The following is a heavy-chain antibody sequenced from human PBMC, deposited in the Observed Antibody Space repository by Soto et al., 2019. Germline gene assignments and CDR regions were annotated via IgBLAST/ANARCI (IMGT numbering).Heavy chain of an antibody. CDR3: ARRPCSGGSCYLLSKRGSSYYYYGMDV. D-gene: IGHD2-15*01. J-gene: IGHJ6*02. Sequence: GESLKISCKGSGYSFTSYWISWVRQMPGKGLEWMGRIDPSDSYTNYSPSFQGHVTISADKSISTAYLQWSSLKASDTAMYYCARRPCSGGSCYLLSKRGSSYYYYGMDVWGQGTTVTVSS. CDR1: GYSFTSYW. CDR2: IDPSDSYT. V-gene: IGHV5-10-1*01.